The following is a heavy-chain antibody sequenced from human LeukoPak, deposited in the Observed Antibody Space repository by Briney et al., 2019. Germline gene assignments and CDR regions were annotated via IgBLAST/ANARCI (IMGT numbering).Heavy chain of an antibody. D-gene: IGHD5-24*01. Sequence: ASVKVSCKASGYTFTSYDINWVRQATGQGLEWMGWMNPNSGNTGYAQKFQGRVTMTRNTSISTAYMELSSLRSEDTAAYYCARGRNRDGYNWYAFDIWGQGTMVTVSS. CDR1: GYTFTSYD. CDR2: MNPNSGNT. CDR3: ARGRNRDGYNWYAFDI. V-gene: IGHV1-8*01. J-gene: IGHJ3*02.